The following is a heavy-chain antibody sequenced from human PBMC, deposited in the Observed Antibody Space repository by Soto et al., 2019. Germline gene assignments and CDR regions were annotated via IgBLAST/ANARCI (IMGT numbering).Heavy chain of an antibody. J-gene: IGHJ4*02. CDR1: GYSISSSNW. V-gene: IGHV4-28*01. CDR2: IYYSGTT. D-gene: IGHD1-26*01. CDR3: ARRESQGPIDY. Sequence: QVQLQESGPGLVKPSDTLSLTCAVSGYSISSSNWWGWIRQPPGKGLEWIGYIYYSGTTYYNPSRTCRGTMSVAASKNRFSLKLTSVTAVDTAVYYCARRESQGPIDYWCQGTLGTVSS.